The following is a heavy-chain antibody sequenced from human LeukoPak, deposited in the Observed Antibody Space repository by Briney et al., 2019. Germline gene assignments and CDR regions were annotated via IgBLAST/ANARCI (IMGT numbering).Heavy chain of an antibody. CDR1: GFTFSSYA. V-gene: IGHV3-23*01. Sequence: GGSLRLSCAASGFTFSSYAMSWVRQAPGKGLEWVSAISGSGGSTYYADSVKGRFTISRDNSKNTLYLQMNSLRAEDTAVYYCAKDGVKAYYYYMDVWGKGTTVTVSS. CDR2: ISGSGGST. CDR3: AKDGVKAYYYYMDV. J-gene: IGHJ6*03.